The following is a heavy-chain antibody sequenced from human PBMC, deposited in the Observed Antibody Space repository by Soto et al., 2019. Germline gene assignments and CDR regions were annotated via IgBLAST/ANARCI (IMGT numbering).Heavy chain of an antibody. CDR3: ARLAARLRLGIDY. D-gene: IGHD6-6*01. J-gene: IGHJ4*02. CDR2: IYTSGST. CDR1: GASVSSGSYY. Sequence: SATLSLTCTVSGASVSSGSYYWSWIRPPPGKGLEWIGYIYTSGSTNYNPSLKSRVTMSVDTSKNQFSLKLSSVTAADTAVYYCARLAARLRLGIDYWGQGTLVTVSS. V-gene: IGHV4-61*01.